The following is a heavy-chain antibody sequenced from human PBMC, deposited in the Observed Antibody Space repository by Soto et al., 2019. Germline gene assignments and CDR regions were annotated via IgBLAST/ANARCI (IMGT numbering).Heavy chain of an antibody. Sequence: PGGSLRLSCVSSGFSFSDYYMTWIRQAPGTGLEWISYISSSGSVRKYAESVKGRFTISRDNANNSLYLQINSLRAEDTAVYFCVRVSATVRVTERTAFDFWGQGITVTVSS. CDR2: ISSSGSVR. CDR1: GFSFSDYY. D-gene: IGHD5-18*01. CDR3: VRVSATVRVTERTAFDF. J-gene: IGHJ3*01. V-gene: IGHV3-11*01.